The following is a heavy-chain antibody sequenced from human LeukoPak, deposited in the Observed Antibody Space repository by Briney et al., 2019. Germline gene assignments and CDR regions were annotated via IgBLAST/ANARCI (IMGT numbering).Heavy chain of an antibody. CDR2: ISGSGGST. V-gene: IGHV3-23*01. CDR3: AKVSSSSNPVDY. Sequence: GGTLRLSCAASGFTFSSYGMSWVRQAPGKGLEWVSAISGSGGSTYYADSVKGRFTISRDNSKNTLYLQMNSLRAEDTAVYYCAKVSSSSNPVDYWGQGTLVTVSS. D-gene: IGHD6-6*01. J-gene: IGHJ4*02. CDR1: GFTFSSYG.